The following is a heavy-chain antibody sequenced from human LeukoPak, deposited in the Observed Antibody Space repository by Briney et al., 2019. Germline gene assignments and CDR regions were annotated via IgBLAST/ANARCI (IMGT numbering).Heavy chain of an antibody. CDR2: ITADGGST. J-gene: IGHJ4*02. CDR3: AKDTIAARPTPYYFDY. Sequence: GGSLRLSCAASGFTFNSYAMNWVRQAPGKGLEWVSSITADGGSTYYADSVKGRFTISRDNSKNTLYLQMSSLRAEDTAVYYCAKDTIAARPTPYYFDYWGQGTLVTVSS. D-gene: IGHD6-6*01. CDR1: GFTFNSYA. V-gene: IGHV3-23*01.